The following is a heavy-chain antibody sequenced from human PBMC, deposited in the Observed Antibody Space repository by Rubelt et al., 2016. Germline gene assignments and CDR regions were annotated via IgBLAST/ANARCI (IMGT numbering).Heavy chain of an antibody. CDR3: ARTSGYNYDEAFDI. CDR1: GGSISSYY. V-gene: IGHV4-59*08. CDR2: VHYSGST. Sequence: GLVKPSETLSLTCTVSGGSISSYYWSWIRQPPGKGLEWIGYVHYSGSTDYNPSLKSRVTISVDTSKKQFSLKVRSVTAADTAVYYSARTSGYNYDEAFDIWGQGTMVTVSS. J-gene: IGHJ3*02. D-gene: IGHD5-12*01.